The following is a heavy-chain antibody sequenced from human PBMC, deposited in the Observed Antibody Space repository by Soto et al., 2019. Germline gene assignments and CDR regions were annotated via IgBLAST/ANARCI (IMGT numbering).Heavy chain of an antibody. Sequence: QVQLQESGPGLVKPSETLSLTCTVSGGSVSSGSYYWSWIRQPPGKGLEWIRYIYYSGSTNYNPSLKSRVTISVDTSKNQFSLKLSSVTAADTAVYYCAREGLLRFLEWSNGVEYGMDVWGQGTTVTVSS. CDR3: AREGLLRFLEWSNGVEYGMDV. CDR2: IYYSGST. J-gene: IGHJ6*02. D-gene: IGHD3-3*01. V-gene: IGHV4-61*01. CDR1: GGSVSSGSYY.